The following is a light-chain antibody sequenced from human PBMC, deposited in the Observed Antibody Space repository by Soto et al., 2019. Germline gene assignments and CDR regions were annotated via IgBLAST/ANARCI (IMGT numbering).Light chain of an antibody. CDR3: NTRSGSVPFV. CDR1: SSDVGGYNY. V-gene: IGLV2-8*01. Sequence: QSALTQPPSASGSPGQSVTISCTGTSSDVGGYNYVSWYQQHPGKAPKLMVYEVTKRPSGVPDRFSGSKSGNTASLTVSGLQADDDADYYCNTRSGSVPFVFGTGTKLTVL. CDR2: EVT. J-gene: IGLJ1*01.